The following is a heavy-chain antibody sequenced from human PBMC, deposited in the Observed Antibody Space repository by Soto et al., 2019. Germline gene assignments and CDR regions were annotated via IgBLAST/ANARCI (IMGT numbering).Heavy chain of an antibody. J-gene: IGHJ4*02. V-gene: IGHV4-34*01. Sequence: SETMSLTCAFYGGSFSGYYWRWTRQPPGKGLEWIGEINHSGSTNYNPSLKSRVTISVDTSKNQFSLKLSSVTAADTVVYYCSRGCYYGSGSYYNYYYFDYWGQGTLVTVSS. CDR1: GGSFSGYY. CDR3: SRGCYYGSGSYYNYYYFDY. CDR2: INHSGST. D-gene: IGHD3-10*01.